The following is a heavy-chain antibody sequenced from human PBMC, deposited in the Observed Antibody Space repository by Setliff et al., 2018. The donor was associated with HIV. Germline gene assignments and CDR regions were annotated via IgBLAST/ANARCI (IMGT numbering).Heavy chain of an antibody. CDR1: GFTFSTYG. Sequence: GGSLRLSCAVSGFTFSTYGMHWVRQAPGKGLEWVTFIEHDGSKKFYADSVKGRFTISRDNSKNTLYLQMNSLRAEDTAIYYCAKTDYFDSSGYNPEYLQHWGQGTRVTVSS. J-gene: IGHJ1*01. D-gene: IGHD3-22*01. CDR3: AKTDYFDSSGYNPEYLQH. V-gene: IGHV3-30*02. CDR2: IEHDGSKK.